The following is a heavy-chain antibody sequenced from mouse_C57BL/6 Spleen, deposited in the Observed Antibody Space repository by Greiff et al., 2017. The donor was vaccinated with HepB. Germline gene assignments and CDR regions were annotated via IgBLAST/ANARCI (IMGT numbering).Heavy chain of an antibody. CDR3: ARTKGSSGYWFAY. CDR1: GFSLTSYG. CDR2: IWSGGST. Sequence: QVQLKQSGPGLVQPSQSLSITCTVSGFSLTSYGVHWVRPSPGKGLEWLGVIWSGGSTDYNAAFISRLSISKDNSKSQVFFKMNSLQADDTAIYYCARTKGSSGYWFAYWGQGTLVTVSA. J-gene: IGHJ3*01. D-gene: IGHD3-2*02. V-gene: IGHV2-2*01.